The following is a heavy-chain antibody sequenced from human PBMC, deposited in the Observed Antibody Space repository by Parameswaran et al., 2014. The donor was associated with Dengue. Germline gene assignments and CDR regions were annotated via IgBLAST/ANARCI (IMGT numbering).Heavy chain of an antibody. CDR3: ARVVPAASASDDY. J-gene: IGHJ4*02. Sequence: VRRLQEGLEWVSVIYSGGSTYYADSVKGRFTISRDNSKNTLYLQMNSLRAEDTAVYYCARVVPAASASDDYWGQGTLVTVSS. CDR2: IYSGGST. V-gene: IGHV3-66*02. D-gene: IGHD2-2*01.